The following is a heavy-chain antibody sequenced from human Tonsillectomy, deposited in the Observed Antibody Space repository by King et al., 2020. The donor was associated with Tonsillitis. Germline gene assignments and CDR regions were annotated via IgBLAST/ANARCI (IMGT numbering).Heavy chain of an antibody. CDR2: ILYDGSNK. CDR1: GFTFSSYG. J-gene: IGHJ4*02. CDR3: ARGYYDGSGYYLGDY. V-gene: IGHV3-33*08. Sequence: VQLVESGGGVVQPGRSLRLSCAASGFTFSSYGMHWVRQAPGKGLEWVAGILYDGSNKYYADSVKGRFTISRDNSKNTLYLQMNSLRAADTAVYYCARGYYDGSGYYLGDYWGQGTLVTVSS. D-gene: IGHD3-22*01.